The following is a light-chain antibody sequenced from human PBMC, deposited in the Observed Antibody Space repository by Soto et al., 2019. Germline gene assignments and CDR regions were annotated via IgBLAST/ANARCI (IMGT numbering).Light chain of an antibody. J-gene: IGLJ2*01. Sequence: QTVVTQPPSVSAAPGQKVTISCSGSSSNIGNNYVFWYQQLPGTAPKLLIYDNDKRPSGIPDRFSGSKSGTSATLGITGLQTGVEADYYCATWDRSLSVGVFGGGTKLTVL. CDR3: ATWDRSLSVGV. CDR1: SSNIGNNY. CDR2: DND. V-gene: IGLV1-51*01.